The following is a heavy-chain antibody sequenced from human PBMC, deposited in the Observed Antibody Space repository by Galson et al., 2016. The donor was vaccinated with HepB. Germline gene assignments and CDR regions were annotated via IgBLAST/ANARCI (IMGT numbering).Heavy chain of an antibody. CDR2: IFHNGNT. V-gene: IGHV4-61*01. Sequence: SETLSLTCTVSGGSVSSGSYYWSWFRQPPGKGLEWIGYIFHNGNTNYNPSLKSRVSISVDTSKNRFSLKLNSLTAADTAVYYCARDRGIGARYFDLWGRGTLVTVSS. J-gene: IGHJ2*01. CDR3: ARDRGIGARYFDL. CDR1: GGSVSSGSYY. D-gene: IGHD1-26*01.